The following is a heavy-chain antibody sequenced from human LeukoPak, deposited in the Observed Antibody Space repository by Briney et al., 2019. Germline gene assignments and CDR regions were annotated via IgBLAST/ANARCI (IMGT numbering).Heavy chain of an antibody. D-gene: IGHD6-13*01. V-gene: IGHV3-21*01. J-gene: IGHJ1*01. Sequence: GGSLRLSCAASGFTFSTYSMNWVRQTPGKGLEWVSSISGSGSYIYYADSVEGRFTTSRDNAKNSLYLQMNSLKVEDTAVYYCATPAAGPGTEYSLYWGQGTLVIVSS. CDR2: ISGSGSYI. CDR3: ATPAAGPGTEYSLY. CDR1: GFTFSTYS.